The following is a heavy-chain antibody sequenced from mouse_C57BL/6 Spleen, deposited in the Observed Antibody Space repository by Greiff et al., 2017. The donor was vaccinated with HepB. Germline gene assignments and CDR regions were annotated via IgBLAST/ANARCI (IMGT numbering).Heavy chain of an antibody. V-gene: IGHV2-6-1*01. CDR2: IWSDGST. J-gene: IGHJ4*01. CDR1: GFSLTSYG. CDR3: ARHGTTAGYAMDY. Sequence: VQVVESGPGLVAPSQSLSITCTVSGFSLTSYGVHWVRQPPGKGLEWLVVIWSDGSTTYNSALKSRLSISKDNSKSQVFLKMNSLQTDDTAMYYCARHGTTAGYAMDYWGQGTSVTVSS. D-gene: IGHD5-5*01.